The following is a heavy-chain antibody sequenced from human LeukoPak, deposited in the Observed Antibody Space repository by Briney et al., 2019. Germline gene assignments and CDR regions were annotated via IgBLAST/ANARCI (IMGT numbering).Heavy chain of an antibody. CDR3: VKGGWFDY. CDR1: GFTFSSYD. CDR2: ITGSGGNT. J-gene: IGHJ4*02. D-gene: IGHD6-19*01. V-gene: IGHV3-23*01. Sequence: GGSLRLSCAASGFTFSSYDMNWARQAPGKGLEWVSSITGSGGNTHYGDSVKGRFTISRDNSKNTLYLQINTLRAEDTAVYYCVKGGWFDYWGQGTLVTVSS.